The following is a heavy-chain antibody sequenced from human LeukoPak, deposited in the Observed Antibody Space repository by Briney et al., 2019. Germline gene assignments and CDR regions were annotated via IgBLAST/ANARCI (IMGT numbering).Heavy chain of an antibody. CDR3: ARGWDCSGGSCYSSFDY. V-gene: IGHV4-39*07. CDR2: INHSGST. J-gene: IGHJ4*02. CDR1: GGSISSSSYY. Sequence: PSETLSLTCTVSGGSISSSSYYWGWIRQPPGKGLEWIGEINHSGSTNYNPSLKSRVTISVDTSKNQFSLKLSSVTAADTAVYYCARGWDCSGGSCYSSFDYWGQGTLVTVSS. D-gene: IGHD2-15*01.